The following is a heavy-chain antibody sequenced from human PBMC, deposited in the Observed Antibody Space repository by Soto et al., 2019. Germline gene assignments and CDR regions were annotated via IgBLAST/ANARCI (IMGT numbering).Heavy chain of an antibody. D-gene: IGHD3-9*01. V-gene: IGHV3-74*01. J-gene: IGHJ6*03. CDR3: ARSPSDFDSNYYMDV. CDR2: INSDGSST. CDR1: GFTFSSYW. Sequence: GGSLRLSCAASGFTFSSYWMHWVRQAPGKGLVWVSRINSDGSSTSYADSVKGRFTISRDNAKNTLYLQMNSLRAEDTAVYYCARSPSDFDSNYYMDVWGKGTTVTVSS.